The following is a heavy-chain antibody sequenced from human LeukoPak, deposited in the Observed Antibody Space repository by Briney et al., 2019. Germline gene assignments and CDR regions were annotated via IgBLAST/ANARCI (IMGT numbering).Heavy chain of an antibody. CDR2: INHSGST. CDR3: ARSTVVTPFDY. D-gene: IGHD4-23*01. Sequence: SETLSLTCAVYGGSFSGYYWSWIRQPPGKGLEWIGEINHSGSTNYNPSLKSRVTISLNTSKNQFSLKLSSVTAADTAFYYCARSTVVTPFDYWGQGTLVTVSS. J-gene: IGHJ4*02. V-gene: IGHV4-34*01. CDR1: GGSFSGYY.